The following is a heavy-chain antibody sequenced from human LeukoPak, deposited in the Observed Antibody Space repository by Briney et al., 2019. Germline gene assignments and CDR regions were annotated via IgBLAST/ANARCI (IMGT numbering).Heavy chain of an antibody. V-gene: IGHV4-61*02. D-gene: IGHD2-21*01. J-gene: IGHJ6*03. Sequence: SETLSLTCTVSGDSISSGTYSWGWIGQPAGRPLEWIGRIYTSGTINYNPSLKSRVTISVDASKNQLSLKLSSATAADTAVYYCARDLKHIVAMDVWRKGTTVTVSS. CDR1: GDSISSGTYS. CDR3: ARDLKHIVAMDV. CDR2: IYTSGTI.